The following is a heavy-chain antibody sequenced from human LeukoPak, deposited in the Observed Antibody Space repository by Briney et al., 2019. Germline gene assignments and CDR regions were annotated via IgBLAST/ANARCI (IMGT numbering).Heavy chain of an antibody. CDR2: MNPNSGNT. CDR3: ARGGDYSNYWWFDP. V-gene: IGHV1-8*01. D-gene: IGHD4-4*01. Sequence: ASVKVSCKASGYTFTSYDINWVRQATGQGLEWMGWMNPNSGNTGYAQKFQGRVTMTRNTSISTAYMELSSLRSEDTAVYYCARGGDYSNYWWFDPWGQGTLVTVSS. CDR1: GYTFTSYD. J-gene: IGHJ5*02.